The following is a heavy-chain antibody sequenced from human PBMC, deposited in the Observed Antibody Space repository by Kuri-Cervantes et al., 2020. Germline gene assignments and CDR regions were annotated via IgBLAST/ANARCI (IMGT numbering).Heavy chain of an antibody. D-gene: IGHD1-26*01. CDR2: TSYDGSNK. CDR1: GFTFSSYG. CDR3: AREASSHRWELSWFDP. V-gene: IGHV3-30*03. J-gene: IGHJ5*02. Sequence: GESLKISCVASGFTFSSYGMHWVRQAPGKGLEWVAVTSYDGSNKYYGDSVKGRFTISRDNSKNMLYLQMNSLRAEDTAVYYCAREASSHRWELSWFDPWGQGTLVTVSS.